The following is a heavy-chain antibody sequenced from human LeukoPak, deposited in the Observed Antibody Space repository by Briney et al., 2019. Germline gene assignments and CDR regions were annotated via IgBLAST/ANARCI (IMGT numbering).Heavy chain of an antibody. D-gene: IGHD2-2*03. CDR1: GFAFTNHG. CDR3: AKDRMDPVNY. J-gene: IGHJ4*02. CDR2: ITGSGDRT. V-gene: IGHV3-23*01. Sequence: GGSLRLSCAASGFAFTNHGMSWVRQALGKGLEWVSAITGSGDRTYYADSVKGRFTISRDNSKNTLYLQMNSLRAEDTALYYCAKDRMDPVNYWGQGTLVTVSS.